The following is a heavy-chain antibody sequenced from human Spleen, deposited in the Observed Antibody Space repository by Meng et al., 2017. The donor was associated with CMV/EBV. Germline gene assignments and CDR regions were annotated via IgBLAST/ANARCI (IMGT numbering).Heavy chain of an antibody. J-gene: IGHJ5*02. CDR1: GYTFNDYG. V-gene: IGHV1-18*01. CDR2: ISGYNGNT. CDR3: ARDGPGLAVPTWFDP. D-gene: IGHD6-19*01. Sequence: ASVKVSCKASGYTFNDYGISWVRQAPGQGLKWMAWISGYNGNTNYAQKFQGRVTLTTDTSATTVFMELKRLRSDDTAVYYCARDGPGLAVPTWFDPWGQGTRVTVSS.